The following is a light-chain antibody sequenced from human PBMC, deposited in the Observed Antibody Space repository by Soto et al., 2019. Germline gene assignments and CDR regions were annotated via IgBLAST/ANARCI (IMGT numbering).Light chain of an antibody. J-gene: IGKJ5*01. Sequence: AIRMTQSPSSLSASTGDRVTITCRASQGISSYLAWYQQKPGQAPKLLIFAASKLQSGVPSRFSGSGSRTEFTLTISNLQPEDVATYYCQQADSLPSTFGQGTRLEIK. CDR1: QGISSY. CDR2: AAS. CDR3: QQADSLPST. V-gene: IGKV1-8*01.